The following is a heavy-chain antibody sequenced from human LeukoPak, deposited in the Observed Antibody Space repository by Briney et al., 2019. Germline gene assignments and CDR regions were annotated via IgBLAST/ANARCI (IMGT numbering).Heavy chain of an antibody. CDR3: ARDQDWNDRGGLDY. CDR1: GFTFSSYW. J-gene: IGHJ4*02. D-gene: IGHD1-1*01. Sequence: PGGSLRLSCAASGFTFSSYWMHWVRQAPGKGLEWVAVISYDGSNKYYADSVKGRFTISRDNSKNSLYLQMSSLRAEDTAVYYCARDQDWNDRGGLDYWGQGTLVIVSS. CDR2: ISYDGSNK. V-gene: IGHV3-30*03.